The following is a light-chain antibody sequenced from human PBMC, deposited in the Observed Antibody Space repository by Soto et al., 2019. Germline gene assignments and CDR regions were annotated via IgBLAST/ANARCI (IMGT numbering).Light chain of an antibody. CDR3: QHWTNYYWT. J-gene: IGKJ1*01. CDR2: KTS. V-gene: IGKV1-5*03. Sequence: DIHMTQSPSTLSASVGDRVTITCRASQSLTMRLAWYQQKPGKAPNLLIYKTSSLESGVPSRFSGSGSGTKFTLTISSLQPDDFATYYCQHWTNYYWTFGPGTKVYVK. CDR1: QSLTMR.